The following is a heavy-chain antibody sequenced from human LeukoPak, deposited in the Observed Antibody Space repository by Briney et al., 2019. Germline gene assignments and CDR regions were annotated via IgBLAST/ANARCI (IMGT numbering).Heavy chain of an antibody. CDR2: ISAYNGHT. CDR3: ARGSFWFDP. CDR1: GYTFTSYA. Sequence: AASVKVSCKASGYTFTSYAITWVRQAPGQGLEWMGWISAYNGHTNYAQKMQGRVTMTTETSTRTAYMELRSLRSDDTAVYYCARGSFWFDPWGQGTLVTVSS. D-gene: IGHD2-15*01. J-gene: IGHJ5*02. V-gene: IGHV1-18*01.